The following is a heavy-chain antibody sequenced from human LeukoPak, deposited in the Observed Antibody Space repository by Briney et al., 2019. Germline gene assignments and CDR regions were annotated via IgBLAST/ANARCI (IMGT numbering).Heavy chain of an antibody. CDR1: GFTFSSYA. CDR2: ISGSGGST. J-gene: IGHJ4*02. Sequence: GGSLRLSCAASGFTFSSYAMSWVRQAPGKGLEWVSAISGSGGSTYYADSVKGRFTISRDNSKNTLYLQMNSLRAEDTAVYYCAKSFDYDILTGYYNWGQGTLVTVSS. V-gene: IGHV3-23*01. D-gene: IGHD3-9*01. CDR3: AKSFDYDILTGYYN.